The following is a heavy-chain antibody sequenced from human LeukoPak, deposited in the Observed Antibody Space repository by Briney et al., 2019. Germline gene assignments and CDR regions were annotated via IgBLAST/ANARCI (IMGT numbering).Heavy chain of an antibody. CDR3: ARGWAAAGTFNY. Sequence: SETLSLTRAVYGGSFSGYYWSWIRQPPGKGLEWIGEINHSGSTNYNPSLKSRVTISVDTSKNQFSLKLSSVTAADTAVYYCARGWAAAGTFNYWGQGTLVTVSS. CDR1: GGSFSGYY. D-gene: IGHD6-13*01. V-gene: IGHV4-34*01. CDR2: INHSGST. J-gene: IGHJ4*02.